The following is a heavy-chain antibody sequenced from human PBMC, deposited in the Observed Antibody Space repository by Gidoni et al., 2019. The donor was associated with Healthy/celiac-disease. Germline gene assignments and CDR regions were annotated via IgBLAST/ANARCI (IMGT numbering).Heavy chain of an antibody. CDR3: ARGRGIAAPGGWFDP. CDR2: INHRGST. Sequence: QVQLQQWGAGLLKPSETLSLTCAVYGGSFSGYYWSWIRQPPGKGLEWIGEINHRGSTNYNPSLKSRVTISVDTSKNQFSLKLSSVTAADTAVYYCARGRGIAAPGGWFDPWGQGTLVTVSS. J-gene: IGHJ5*02. D-gene: IGHD6-13*01. V-gene: IGHV4-34*01. CDR1: GGSFSGYY.